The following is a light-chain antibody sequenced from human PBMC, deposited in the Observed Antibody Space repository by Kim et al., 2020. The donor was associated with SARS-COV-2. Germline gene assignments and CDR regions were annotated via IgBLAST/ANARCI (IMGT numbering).Light chain of an antibody. Sequence: SVGDRVTITCRASQGISNSLAWYQQKPGKAPKLLLYAASRLESGVPSRFSGSGSGTDYTLTISSLQPEDFATYYCQQYYSTPALTFGGGTKVDIK. J-gene: IGKJ4*01. CDR3: QQYYSTPALT. CDR1: QGISNS. CDR2: AAS. V-gene: IGKV1-NL1*01.